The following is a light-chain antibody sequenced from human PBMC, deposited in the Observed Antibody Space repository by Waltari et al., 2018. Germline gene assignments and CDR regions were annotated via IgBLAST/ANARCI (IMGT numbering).Light chain of an antibody. CDR3: QQYNRLRT. J-gene: IGKJ1*01. CDR1: QSINTW. CDR2: KAS. Sequence: DIQLTQSPSTLSASLGDRVPITCRASQSINTWLAWYQQKPGKAPKLLIYKASSLKSGVPSRFSGSGSGTEFTLTISSLQPDDCATYYCQQYNRLRTFGQGTKVEIK. V-gene: IGKV1-5*03.